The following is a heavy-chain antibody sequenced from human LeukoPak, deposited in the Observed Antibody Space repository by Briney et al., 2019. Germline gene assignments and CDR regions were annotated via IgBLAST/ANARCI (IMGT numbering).Heavy chain of an antibody. CDR2: INPNSGGT. J-gene: IGHJ3*02. CDR1: GYTFTSYY. V-gene: IGHV1-2*02. CDR3: ARDQGGGIVVVPAAMSAFDI. Sequence: ASVKVSCKASGYTFTSYYMHWVRQAPGQGLEWMGWINPNSGGTNYAQKFQGRVTMTRDTSISTAYMELSRLRSDDTAVYYCARDQGGGIVVVPAAMSAFDIWGQGTMVTVSS. D-gene: IGHD2-2*01.